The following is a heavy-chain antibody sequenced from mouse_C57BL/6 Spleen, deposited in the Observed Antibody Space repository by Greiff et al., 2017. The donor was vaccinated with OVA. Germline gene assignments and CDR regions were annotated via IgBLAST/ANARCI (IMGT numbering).Heavy chain of an antibody. J-gene: IGHJ4*01. Sequence: VMLVESGAELVKPGASVKISCKASGYAFSSYWMNWVKQRPGKGLEWIGQIYPGDGDTNYNGKFKGKATLTADKSSSTAYMQLSSLTSEDSAVYFCARPISTGTNAMDYWGQGTSVTVSS. V-gene: IGHV1-80*01. D-gene: IGHD4-1*02. CDR2: IYPGDGDT. CDR3: ARPISTGTNAMDY. CDR1: GYAFSSYW.